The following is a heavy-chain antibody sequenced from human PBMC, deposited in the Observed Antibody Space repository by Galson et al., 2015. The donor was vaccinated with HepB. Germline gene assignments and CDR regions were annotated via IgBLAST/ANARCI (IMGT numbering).Heavy chain of an antibody. CDR2: ISYDGSNK. CDR3: ASPGGGSYYLDY. J-gene: IGHJ4*02. Sequence: SLRLSCAASGFTFSSYGMHWVRQAPGKGLEWVAVISYDGSNKYYADSVKGRFTISRDNSKNTLYLQMNSLRAEDTAVYYCASPGGGSYYLDYWGQGTLVTVSS. CDR1: GFTFSSYG. V-gene: IGHV3-30*03. D-gene: IGHD1-26*01.